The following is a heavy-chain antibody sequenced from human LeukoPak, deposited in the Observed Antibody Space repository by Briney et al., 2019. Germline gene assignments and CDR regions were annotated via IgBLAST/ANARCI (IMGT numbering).Heavy chain of an antibody. J-gene: IGHJ4*02. V-gene: IGHV3-23*01. CDR3: GRQVGSRSEGSCYLPY. Sequence: PGGSLRLSCAAPGFTFSSYAMTWVRQAPRKGLEWVSSTSGGGGATYYADSVKGRFTISRDNSKNTLYLQMNSLRAEDTAVYFCGRQVGSRSEGSCYLPYWGQGTLVTVSS. CDR2: TSGGGGAT. D-gene: IGHD2-15*01. CDR1: GFTFSSYA.